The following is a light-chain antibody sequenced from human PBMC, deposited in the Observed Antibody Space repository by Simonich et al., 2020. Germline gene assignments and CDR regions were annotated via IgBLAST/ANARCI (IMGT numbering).Light chain of an antibody. CDR3: CSYAGSSTVV. V-gene: IGLV2-23*01. Sequence: QSALTQPASVSVSPGQSITISCTGTSSDVGSYNLVSWYQQHPGKAPKLMIYEGSKRPSVVSNRFSGSKSGNTASLTISGLQAEDEADYYCCSYAGSSTVVFGGGTKLTVL. J-gene: IGLJ2*01. CDR2: EGS. CDR1: SSDVGSYNL.